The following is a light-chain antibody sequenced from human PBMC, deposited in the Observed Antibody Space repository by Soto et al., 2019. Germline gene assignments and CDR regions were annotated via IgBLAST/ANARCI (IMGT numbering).Light chain of an antibody. CDR3: CSYAGSYTFVV. Sequence: QSALTQPHSVSGSPGQSVTISCTGSSSDVGGYNYVSWYQLHPGKAPKLLIYDVTKRPSGVPDRFFGSKSGNTASLTISGLQAEDEADYSCCSYAGSYTFVVFGGGTQLTVL. CDR1: SSDVGGYNY. CDR2: DVT. J-gene: IGLJ3*02. V-gene: IGLV2-11*01.